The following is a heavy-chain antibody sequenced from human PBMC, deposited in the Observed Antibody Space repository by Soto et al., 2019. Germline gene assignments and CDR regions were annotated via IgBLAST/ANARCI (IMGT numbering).Heavy chain of an antibody. CDR3: AGYSSADGWFGP. D-gene: IGHD6-19*01. CDR1: GFTFSSYW. Sequence: EVQLAESGGGLAQPGGSPRLPCAASGFTFSSYWMTWVRQAPGKGLEGVAIIEQDGSQEYDVDSVKGRFTISRDNAKNSLSLPMSSLRAEDTATYYCAGYSSADGWFGPWGQGTLVTVSS. V-gene: IGHV3-7*01. CDR2: IEQDGSQE. J-gene: IGHJ5*02.